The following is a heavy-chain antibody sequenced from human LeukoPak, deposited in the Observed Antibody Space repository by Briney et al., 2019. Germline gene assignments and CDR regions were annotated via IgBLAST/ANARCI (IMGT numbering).Heavy chain of an antibody. Sequence: SETLSLTCTVSGYSISSGYYWGWIRQPPGKGLEWIGSIYHSGSTNYNPSLKSRVSISVDTSKNQFSLKLSSVTAADTAVYFCARTRGYTSSWYIFDPWGQGTLVTVSS. CDR2: IYHSGST. V-gene: IGHV4-38-2*02. J-gene: IGHJ5*02. D-gene: IGHD6-13*01. CDR1: GYSISSGYY. CDR3: ARTRGYTSSWYIFDP.